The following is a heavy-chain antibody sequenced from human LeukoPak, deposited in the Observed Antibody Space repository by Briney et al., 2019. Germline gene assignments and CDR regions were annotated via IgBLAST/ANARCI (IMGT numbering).Heavy chain of an antibody. CDR2: IYSGGST. V-gene: IGHV3-66*01. CDR1: GFTVSSNY. J-gene: IGHJ6*02. CDR3: ARDKQYSLYYYYGMDV. Sequence: PGGSLRLSCAASGFTVSSNYMSWVRQAPGKGLEWVSVIYSGGSTYYADSVKGRFTISRDNSKNTLYLQMNSPRAEDTAVYYCARDKQYSLYYYYGMDVWGQGTTVTVSS. D-gene: IGHD2/OR15-2a*01.